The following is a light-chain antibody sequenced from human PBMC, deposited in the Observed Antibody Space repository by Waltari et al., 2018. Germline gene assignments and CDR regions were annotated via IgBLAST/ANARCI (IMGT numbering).Light chain of an antibody. CDR2: GAS. CDR1: QSVSSY. V-gene: IGKV3-15*01. CDR3: QQYNDWPLT. J-gene: IGKJ4*01. Sequence: EIVMTQSPATLSVSPGERATLSCRASQSVSSYLAWYQQKPAQAPRLLISGASTRATGIPARFSGSGSWTEFTLTISSLQSEDFAVYDCQQYNDWPLTFGGGTKVEIK.